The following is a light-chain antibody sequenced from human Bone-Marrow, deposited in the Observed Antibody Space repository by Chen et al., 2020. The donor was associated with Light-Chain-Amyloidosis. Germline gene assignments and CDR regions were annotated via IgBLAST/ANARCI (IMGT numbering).Light chain of an antibody. Sequence: SYVLTQPSSVSVAPGQTATIACGGNNIGSTSVHWYQQPPGQAPLLVVYDASDRPSGIPERLSGSNSGNTATLTISRFEAGDEADYYCQVWDRSSDRPVFGGGTKLTVL. V-gene: IGLV3-21*02. CDR2: DAS. CDR3: QVWDRSSDRPV. J-gene: IGLJ3*02. CDR1: NIGSTS.